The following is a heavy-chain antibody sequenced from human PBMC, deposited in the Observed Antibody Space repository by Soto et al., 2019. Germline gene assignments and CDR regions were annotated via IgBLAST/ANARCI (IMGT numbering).Heavy chain of an antibody. J-gene: IGHJ6*02. V-gene: IGHV1-18*01. CDR3: ARCIQGDYYYGMDV. Sequence: QAQLVQPGAEVKKPGASVKVSCKASGYTFYSHSISWVRQAPGQGLEWMGRINGDYGNTQYAQKVRGRVTMTTDTSTTSVYMELTNLRSDDTAVYYCARCIQGDYYYGMDVWGQGTTVAVSS. D-gene: IGHD5-18*01. CDR2: INGDYGNT. CDR1: GYTFYSHS.